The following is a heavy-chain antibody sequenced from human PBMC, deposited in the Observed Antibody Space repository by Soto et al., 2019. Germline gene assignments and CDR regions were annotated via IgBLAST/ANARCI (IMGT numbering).Heavy chain of an antibody. Sequence: EVQLVESGGGLVQPGGSLRLSCAASGFTFSSYSMNWVRQAPGKGLEWVSYISSSSSTIYYADSVKGRLTISRDNAKNSLYLQMNSLRDEDTAVYYCASEYDYGDLNYYYYGMDVWGQGTTVTVSS. CDR3: ASEYDYGDLNYYYYGMDV. CDR1: GFTFSSYS. J-gene: IGHJ6*02. V-gene: IGHV3-48*02. CDR2: ISSSSSTI. D-gene: IGHD4-17*01.